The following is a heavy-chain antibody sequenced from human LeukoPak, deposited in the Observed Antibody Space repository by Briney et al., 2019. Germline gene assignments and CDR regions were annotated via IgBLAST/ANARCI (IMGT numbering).Heavy chain of an antibody. V-gene: IGHV4-59*12. Sequence: SSETLSLTCTVSSGSISSYYWSWIRQPPGKGLGWIGYINYIGSTKYSPSLKSRVTISADTSKNQFSLKLNSVTAADTAVFYCAKEGRDSGGYNGWFEPWGQGTLVTVSS. CDR1: SGSISSYY. D-gene: IGHD2-15*01. CDR2: INYIGST. J-gene: IGHJ5*02. CDR3: AKEGRDSGGYNGWFEP.